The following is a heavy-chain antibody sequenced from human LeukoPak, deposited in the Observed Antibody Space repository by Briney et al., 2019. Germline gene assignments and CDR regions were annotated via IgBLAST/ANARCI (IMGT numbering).Heavy chain of an antibody. CDR1: GYTFTSYD. V-gene: IGHV1-8*01. CDR2: MNPNSGNT. CDR3: ARVGPPRNHMDV. Sequence: ASVKVSCKASGYTFTSYDINWVRQATGQGLEWMGWMNPNSGNTGYAQKFQGRGTMTRNTSISTAYMELSSLRSEDTAVYYCARVGPPRNHMDVWGKGTTVTVSS. J-gene: IGHJ6*03.